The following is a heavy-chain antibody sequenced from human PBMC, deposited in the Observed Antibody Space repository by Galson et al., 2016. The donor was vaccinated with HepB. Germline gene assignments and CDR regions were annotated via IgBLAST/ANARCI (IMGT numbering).Heavy chain of an antibody. D-gene: IGHD3-3*01. CDR1: GFTFSGSA. J-gene: IGHJ4*02. Sequence: SLRLSCAASGFTFSGSAMHWVRQASGKGLEWVGRIRSKANNYATAYAASVKGRFTISRDDSKTTADRQMNGLKTEDTAGYYCTSLTIFGVVTNYWGQGTLVTVSS. V-gene: IGHV3-73*01. CDR3: TSLTIFGVVTNY. CDR2: IRSKANNYAT.